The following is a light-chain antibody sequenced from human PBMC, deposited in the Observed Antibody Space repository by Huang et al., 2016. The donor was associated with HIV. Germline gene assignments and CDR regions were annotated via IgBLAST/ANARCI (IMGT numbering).Light chain of an antibody. J-gene: IGKJ4*01. CDR1: QHSSNY. V-gene: IGKV1-33*01. CDR3: QQYDHLPS. CDR2: DAS. Sequence: DIQMTQSPSSLSASIGDRVTITCQASQHSSNYLNWYQQKPGRAPRPLIYDASSLETGVPSRFSGSGSGTDFSLTINSLQPEDFATYYCQQYDHLPSFGGGTKVEI.